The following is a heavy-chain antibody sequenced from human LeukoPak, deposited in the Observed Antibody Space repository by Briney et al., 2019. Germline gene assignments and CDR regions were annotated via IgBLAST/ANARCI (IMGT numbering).Heavy chain of an antibody. V-gene: IGHV1-69*06. CDR2: IIPIFGTA. CDR3: AGTYDYGGKAPSFDY. CDR1: GGTFSSYA. Sequence: ASVKVSCKASGGTFSSYAISWVRQAPGQGLEWMGGIIPIFGTANYAQKFQGRVTITADKSTSTAYMELSSLRSEDTAVYYCAGTYDYGGKAPSFDYWGQGTLVTVSS. D-gene: IGHD4-23*01. J-gene: IGHJ4*02.